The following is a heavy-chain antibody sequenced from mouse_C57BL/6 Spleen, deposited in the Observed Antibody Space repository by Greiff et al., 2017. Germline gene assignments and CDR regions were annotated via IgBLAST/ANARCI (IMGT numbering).Heavy chain of an antibody. Sequence: EVQLVESGGGLVKPGGSLKLSCAASGFTFSSYAMSWVRQTPEKRLEWVATISDGCSYTYYPDNVKGRFTISRDNAKNNLYLQMSHLKSEDTAMYYCARVGDYGSSSWFAYWGQGTLVTVSA. CDR2: ISDGCSYT. V-gene: IGHV5-4*01. D-gene: IGHD1-1*01. CDR1: GFTFSSYA. CDR3: ARVGDYGSSSWFAY. J-gene: IGHJ3*01.